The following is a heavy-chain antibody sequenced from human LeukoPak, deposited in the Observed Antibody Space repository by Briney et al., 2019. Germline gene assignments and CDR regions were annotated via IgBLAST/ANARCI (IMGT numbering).Heavy chain of an antibody. CDR1: GSSFTNYW. V-gene: IGHV5-51*01. CDR3: ARSRAETVPVWGSYRHHDAFDI. D-gene: IGHD3-16*02. CDR2: IYPGDSDT. J-gene: IGHJ3*02. Sequence: GASLQISCQGSGSSFTNYWIGWVRPLPGKGLEWMGIIYPGDSDTTCKPSFQGQVTISADKSISTAYLQWSSLKASDTAMYYCARSRAETVPVWGSYRHHDAFDIWGQGTMVTVSS.